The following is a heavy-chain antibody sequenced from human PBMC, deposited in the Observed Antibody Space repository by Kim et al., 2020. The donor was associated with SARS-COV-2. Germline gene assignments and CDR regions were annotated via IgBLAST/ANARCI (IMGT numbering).Heavy chain of an antibody. Sequence: GRSLRLSCAASGFTFSSYAMHWVRQAPGKGLEWVAVISYDGSNKYYADSVKGRFTISRDNSKNTLYLQMNSLRAEDTAVYYCARDPREMATIYYFDYWG. V-gene: IGHV3-30*04. J-gene: IGHJ4*01. CDR3: ARDPREMATIYYFDY. D-gene: IGHD5-12*01. CDR1: GFTFSSYA. CDR2: ISYDGSNK.